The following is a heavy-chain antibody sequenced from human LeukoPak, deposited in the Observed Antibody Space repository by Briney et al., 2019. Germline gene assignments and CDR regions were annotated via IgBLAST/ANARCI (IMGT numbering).Heavy chain of an antibody. CDR1: GGTFSSYA. Sequence: GASVKVSCKASGGTFSSYAISWVRQAPGQGLEWMGGIIPIFGTANYAQKFQGRVTITADESTSTAYMELSSLRSEDTAVYYCARTQVGGFTAVRDCFDYWGQGTLVTVSS. CDR3: ARTQVGGFTAVRDCFDY. V-gene: IGHV1-69*13. J-gene: IGHJ4*02. D-gene: IGHD4-23*01. CDR2: IIPIFGTA.